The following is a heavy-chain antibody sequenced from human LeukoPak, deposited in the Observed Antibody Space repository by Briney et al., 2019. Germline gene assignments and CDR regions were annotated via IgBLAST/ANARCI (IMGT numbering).Heavy chain of an antibody. V-gene: IGHV4-4*07. CDR1: GGSISSYY. Sequence: PSETLSLTCTVSGGSISSYYWSRIRQPAGKGLEWIGRIYTSGSTNYNPSLKSRVTMSVDTSKNQFSLKLSSVTAADTAVYYCAAGPHDYYYYMDVWGKGTTVTISS. CDR3: AAGPHDYYYYMDV. J-gene: IGHJ6*03. CDR2: IYTSGST.